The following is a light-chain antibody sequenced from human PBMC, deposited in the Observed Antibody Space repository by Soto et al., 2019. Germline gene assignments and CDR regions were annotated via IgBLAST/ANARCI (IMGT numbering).Light chain of an antibody. Sequence: EIVMTQSPATLSVSPGERATLSCRASQSVSSNLAWYQQKPGQAPRLLIYGASIRATGIPARFSGSGSGTEFTLTISSLQSEDFAVYYCKQYNNWPPWTFGQGTKVDIK. V-gene: IGKV3D-15*01. CDR1: QSVSSN. J-gene: IGKJ1*01. CDR3: KQYNNWPPWT. CDR2: GAS.